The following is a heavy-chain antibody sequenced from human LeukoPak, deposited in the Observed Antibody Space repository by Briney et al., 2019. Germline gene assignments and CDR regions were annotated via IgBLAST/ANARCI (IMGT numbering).Heavy chain of an antibody. CDR1: GYTVTSYG. CDR3: ARDLSVTSSGYYYFY. D-gene: IGHD3-22*01. CDR2: ISAYNGNT. V-gene: IGHV1-18*01. Sequence: ASVKVSCKASGYTVTSYGISWVRQAPGQGLEWMGWISAYNGNTNYAQKLQGRVTMTTDTSTSTAYMELRSLRSDDTAVYYCARDLSVTSSGYYYFYWGQGTLVTVSS. J-gene: IGHJ4*02.